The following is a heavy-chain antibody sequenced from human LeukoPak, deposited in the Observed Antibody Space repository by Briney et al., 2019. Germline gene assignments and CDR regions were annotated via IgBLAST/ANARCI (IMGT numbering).Heavy chain of an antibody. V-gene: IGHV3-48*04. Sequence: PGRSLRLSCVASGFTFSSYSMNWVRQAPGKGLEWVSYISSSSSTIYYADSVKGRFTISRDNAKNSLYLQMNSLRAENTAVYYCARVDGSGSFKFDYWSQGTLVTVSS. CDR2: ISSSSSTI. CDR1: GFTFSSYS. D-gene: IGHD3-10*01. CDR3: ARVDGSGSFKFDY. J-gene: IGHJ4*02.